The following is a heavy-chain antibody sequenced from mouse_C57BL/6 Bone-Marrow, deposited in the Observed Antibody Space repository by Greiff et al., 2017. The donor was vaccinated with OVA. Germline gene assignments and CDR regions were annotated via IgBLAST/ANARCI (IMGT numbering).Heavy chain of an antibody. CDR1: GFTFSSYA. D-gene: IGHD3-2*02. CDR3: ARGGTAQATWAWFAY. J-gene: IGHJ3*01. Sequence: EVQLQESGGGLVKPGGSLKLSCAASGFTFSSYAMSWVRQTPEKRLEWVATISDGGSYTYYPDNVKGRFTISRDNAKNNLYLQMSHLKSEDTAMYYCARGGTAQATWAWFAYWGQGTLVTVSA. V-gene: IGHV5-4*01. CDR2: ISDGGSYT.